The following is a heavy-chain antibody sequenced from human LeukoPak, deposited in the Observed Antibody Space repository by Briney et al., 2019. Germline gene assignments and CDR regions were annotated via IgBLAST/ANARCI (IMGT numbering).Heavy chain of an antibody. V-gene: IGHV3-21*04. CDR2: ISSSSSCI. CDR3: ARVGSDGGYYFDY. D-gene: IGHD2-15*01. CDR1: GFTFSSYS. J-gene: IGHJ4*02. Sequence: GGSLRLSCAASGFTFSSYSMNWVRQAPGKGLEWVSSISSSSSCIYYADSVKGRFTISRDNANNSLYLQMNSLRAEDTAVYYCARVGSDGGYYFDYWGQGSLVTVSS.